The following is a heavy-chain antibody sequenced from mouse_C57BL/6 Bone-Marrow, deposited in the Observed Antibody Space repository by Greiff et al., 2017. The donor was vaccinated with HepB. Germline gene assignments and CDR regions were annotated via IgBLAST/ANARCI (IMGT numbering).Heavy chain of an antibody. V-gene: IGHV5-16*01. CDR2: INYDGSST. CDR1: GFTFSDYY. J-gene: IGHJ2*01. CDR3: ARAFPADY. Sequence: EVNLVESEGGLVQPGSSMKLSCTASGFTFSDYYMAWVRQVPEKGLEWVANINYDGSSTYYLDSLKSRFIISRDNAKNILYLQMSSLKSEDTATYYCARAFPADYWGQGTTLTVSS.